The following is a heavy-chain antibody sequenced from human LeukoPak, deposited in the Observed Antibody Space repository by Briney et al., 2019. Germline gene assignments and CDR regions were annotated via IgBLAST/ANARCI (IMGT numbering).Heavy chain of an antibody. V-gene: IGHV3-30*18. CDR1: GFTFSSYG. D-gene: IGHD2-8*01. J-gene: IGHJ4*02. CDR2: ISYDGSNK. Sequence: PGRSLRLSCAASGFTFSSYGMHWVRQAPGKGLEWVAVISYDGSNKYYADSVKGRFTISRDNSKNTLYLQMNSLRAEDTAVYYCAKEIGYAAYYFDYWGQGTLVTVSS. CDR3: AKEIGYAAYYFDY.